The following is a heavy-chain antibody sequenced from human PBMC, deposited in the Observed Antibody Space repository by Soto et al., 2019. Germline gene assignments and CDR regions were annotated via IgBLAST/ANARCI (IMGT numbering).Heavy chain of an antibody. J-gene: IGHJ5*02. CDR1: GGSISSYY. D-gene: IGHD2-15*01. V-gene: IGHV4-59*08. CDR3: ARQCRGVTCHWFVP. CDR2: IYYSGST. Sequence: PSETLSLTCTFSGGSISSYYWSWIRQPPGKGLEWIGYIYYSGSTNYNPSLKSRVTISVDTSKNQFSLKLSSVTAADTAVYYCARQCRGVTCHWFVPWGQGTLVTVSS.